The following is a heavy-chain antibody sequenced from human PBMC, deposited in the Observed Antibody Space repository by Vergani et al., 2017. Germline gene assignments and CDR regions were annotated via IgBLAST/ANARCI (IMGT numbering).Heavy chain of an antibody. Sequence: VQLLESGGGLVQPGGSLRLSCAASGFTFSDYYMSWIRQAPGKGLEWVSYISSSGSTIYYADSVKGRFTISRDNAKNSLYLQMNSLRAEDTAVYYCARVKDSGYEYNCPDYWGQGTLVTVSS. CDR3: ARVKDSGYEYNCPDY. J-gene: IGHJ4*02. CDR1: GFTFSDYY. V-gene: IGHV3-11*01. CDR2: ISSSGSTI. D-gene: IGHD3-22*01.